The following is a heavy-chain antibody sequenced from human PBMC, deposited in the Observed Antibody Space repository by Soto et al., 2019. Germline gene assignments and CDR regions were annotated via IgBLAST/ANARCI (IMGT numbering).Heavy chain of an antibody. J-gene: IGHJ6*02. CDR1: GYTLTELS. D-gene: IGHD3-16*01. V-gene: IGHV1-24*01. CDR3: ATRGFGGFYYYYGMDV. CDR2: FDPEDGET. Sequence: ASVKVSCKVSGYTLTELSMHWVRQAPGKGLEWMGGFDPEDGETIYAQKFQGRVTMTEDTSTDTAYMELSSLRSEDTAVYYCATRGFGGFYYYYGMDVWGQGTTVTVSS.